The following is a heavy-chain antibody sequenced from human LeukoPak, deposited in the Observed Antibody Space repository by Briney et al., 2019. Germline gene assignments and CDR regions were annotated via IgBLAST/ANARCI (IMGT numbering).Heavy chain of an antibody. CDR2: IYDSGST. CDR1: GASIRSGDYY. D-gene: IGHD5-18*01. J-gene: IGHJ4*02. Sequence: SQTLSLTCTVSGASIRSGDYYWSWIRQPPGKGLEWIGYIYDSGSTYYNPSLKSRITISVDTSENRFSLKLSSVTATDTAVYYCARDGSPRVDTAMVAPLRGYWGQGTLVTVSS. V-gene: IGHV4-30-4*01. CDR3: ARDGSPRVDTAMVAPLRGY.